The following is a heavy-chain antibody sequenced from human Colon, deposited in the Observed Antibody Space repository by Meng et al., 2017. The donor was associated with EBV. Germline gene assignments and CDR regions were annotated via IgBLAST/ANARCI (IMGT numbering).Heavy chain of an antibody. D-gene: IGHD2-21*02. CDR2: IYHSGST. CDR3: ARVGAYCGGDCYHPR. J-gene: IGHJ4*02. V-gene: IGHV4-4*02. CDR1: GGSLSSRNW. Sequence: VDLQEPGPGLVKPSVTLSLTCAVSGGSLSSRNWWSWVRQPPGKGLEWIGEIYHSGSTNYNPSLKSRVTISVDESKNQFSLRLSSVTAADTAVYYCARVGAYCGGDCYHPRWGQGTLVTVSS.